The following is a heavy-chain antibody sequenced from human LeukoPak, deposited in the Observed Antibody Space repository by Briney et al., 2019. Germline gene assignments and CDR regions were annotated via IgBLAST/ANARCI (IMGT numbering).Heavy chain of an antibody. CDR3: ASVGYCGGDCYDNWFDP. CDR1: GYTFTGYY. J-gene: IGHJ5*02. Sequence: APVKVSCKASGYTFTGYYMHWVRQAPGQGLEWMGWINPNSGGTNYAQKFQGRVTMTRDTSISTAYMELSRLRSDDTAVYYCASVGYCGGDCYDNWFDPWGQGTLVTVSS. D-gene: IGHD2-21*02. V-gene: IGHV1-2*02. CDR2: INPNSGGT.